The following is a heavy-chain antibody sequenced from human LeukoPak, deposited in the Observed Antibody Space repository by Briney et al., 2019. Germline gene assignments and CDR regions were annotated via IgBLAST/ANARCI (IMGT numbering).Heavy chain of an antibody. CDR1: GYTFTGYY. D-gene: IGHD1-26*01. Sequence: ASVEVSCKASGYTFTGYYMHWVRRAPGQGLEWMGWINPNSGGTNYAQKFQGRVTMTRDTSISTAYMELSRLRSDDTAVYYCARVSGRQGAYFDYWGQGTLVTVSS. J-gene: IGHJ4*02. CDR2: INPNSGGT. CDR3: ARVSGRQGAYFDY. V-gene: IGHV1-2*02.